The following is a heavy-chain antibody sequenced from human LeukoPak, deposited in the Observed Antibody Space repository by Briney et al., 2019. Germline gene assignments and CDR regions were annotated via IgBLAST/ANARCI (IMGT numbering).Heavy chain of an antibody. D-gene: IGHD3-9*01. CDR3: AKCVRIDWLPIDF. J-gene: IGHJ4*02. V-gene: IGHV3-21*04. Sequence: GGSLRLSCAASKFTFSDYSMSWVRQAPGKGLEWFSSISSIRNYIYYADSVKGRFTISRDNSKNTVYLQMNSLRAEDTAVYYCAKCVRIDWLPIDFWGQGTLVTVSS. CDR1: KFTFSDYS. CDR2: ISSIRNYI.